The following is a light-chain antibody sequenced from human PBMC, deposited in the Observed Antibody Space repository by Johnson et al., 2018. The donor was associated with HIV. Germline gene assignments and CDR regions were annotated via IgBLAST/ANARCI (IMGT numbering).Light chain of an antibody. CDR3: GTWDSRLSAGHV. CDR2: DNK. Sequence: QSVLTQPPSVSAAPGQKVSISCSGNSCDIGNNYVSSHQQLPGTAPKLLIYDNKKRPSGIPERISGSKSGTSATLGNHGLQTGDEADYYCGTWDSRLSAGHVFGTGTKVTVL. CDR1: SCDIGNNY. V-gene: IGLV1-51*01. J-gene: IGLJ1*01.